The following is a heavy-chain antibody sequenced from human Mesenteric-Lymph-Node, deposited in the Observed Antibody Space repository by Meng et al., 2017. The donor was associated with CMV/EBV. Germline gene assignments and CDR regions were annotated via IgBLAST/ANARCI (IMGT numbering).Heavy chain of an antibody. CDR2: IRSKVDSYAT. J-gene: IGHJ5*02. CDR1: GFNFGGSA. Sequence: ASGFNFGGSAMPWVRQASGKGLEWVGRIRSKVDSYATGYAASVKGRFTISRDDSKNMAYLQMNSLKTEDTAVYYCVRDGYNWDWFDPWGQGTLVTVSS. V-gene: IGHV3-73*01. D-gene: IGHD5-24*01. CDR3: VRDGYNWDWFDP.